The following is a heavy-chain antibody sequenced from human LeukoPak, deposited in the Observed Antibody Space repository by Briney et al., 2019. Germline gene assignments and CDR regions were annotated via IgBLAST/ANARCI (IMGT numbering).Heavy chain of an antibody. D-gene: IGHD6-19*01. V-gene: IGHV1-69*13. J-gene: IGHJ4*02. CDR3: ARGLVVAGTLDY. CDR1: GGTFSSYA. Sequence: SVKVSCETSGGTFSSYAISWVRQAPGQGLEWMGGIIPIFDTTNYAQKFQGRVTITAAESTNTAYMELSSLKSEDTAMYYCARGLVVAGTLDYWGQGTLVTVSS. CDR2: IIPIFDTT.